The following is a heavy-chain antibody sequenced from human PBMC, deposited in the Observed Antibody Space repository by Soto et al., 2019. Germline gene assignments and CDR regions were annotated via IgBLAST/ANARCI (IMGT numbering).Heavy chain of an antibody. CDR3: AGSWGLYCSSSRCYSPWFDP. V-gene: IGHV3-48*03. CDR2: ISSSGGSI. D-gene: IGHD2-2*02. CDR1: GFTFNSHE. J-gene: IGHJ5*02. Sequence: EVQLVESGGGLVQPGGSLRLSCAGSGFTFNSHEMTWVRQAPGKGLEWISSISSSGGSIYYADSVKGRFTVSRDNAKNSLYLQMNSLRAEDTAVYYCAGSWGLYCSSSRCYSPWFDPWGRGTLVTVSS.